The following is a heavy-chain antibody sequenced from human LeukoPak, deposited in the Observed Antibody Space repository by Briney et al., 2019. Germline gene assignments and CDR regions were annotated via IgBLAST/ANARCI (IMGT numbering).Heavy chain of an antibody. J-gene: IGHJ3*02. D-gene: IGHD4-11*01. CDR1: GGSFSGYY. CDR2: INHSGST. V-gene: IGHV4-34*01. Sequence: KSSETLSLTCAVYGGSFSGYYWSWIRQPPGKGLEWIGEINHSGSTNYNPSLKSRVTISVDTSKNQFSLKLSSVTAADTAVYYCARRKLQRASDIWGQGTMVTVSS. CDR3: ARRKLQRASDI.